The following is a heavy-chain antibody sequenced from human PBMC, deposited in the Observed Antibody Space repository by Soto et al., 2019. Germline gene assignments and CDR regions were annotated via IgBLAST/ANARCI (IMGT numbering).Heavy chain of an antibody. J-gene: IGHJ4*02. CDR1: GGSIGSYH. V-gene: IGHV4-59*01. Sequence: QVLLQESGPGQVKPSETLSLTCTVSGGSIGSYHWSWVRQPPGKGLEWIASVYYTGTTNYNPSLGSRDTISIDAPGNRFSMEITSVTAADTAIYYCARDTVLTGMFDFWGQGTLVPVS. CDR3: ARDTVLTGMFDF. D-gene: IGHD4-17*01. CDR2: VYYTGTT.